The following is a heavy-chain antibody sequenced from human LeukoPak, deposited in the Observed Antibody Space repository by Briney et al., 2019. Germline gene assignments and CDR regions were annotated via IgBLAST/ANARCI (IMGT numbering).Heavy chain of an antibody. V-gene: IGHV4-34*01. CDR3: AIVPARVGGAVALPLDE. Sequence: PSETLSLTCAVSGVPFSEYYWGWIRQSPGKGLEWIGEINHTGSTNYNPSLRSRVTISVDTSKNQFSLKLCSVTAADTAVYYCAIVPARVGGAVALPLDEWGQGTLVTL. J-gene: IGHJ4*02. D-gene: IGHD6-19*01. CDR1: GVPFSEYY. CDR2: INHTGST.